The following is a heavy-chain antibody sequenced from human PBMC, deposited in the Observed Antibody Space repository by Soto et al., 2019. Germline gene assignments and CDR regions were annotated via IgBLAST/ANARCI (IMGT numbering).Heavy chain of an antibody. CDR2: IYYSGST. V-gene: IGHV4-39*01. J-gene: IGHJ6*02. CDR1: GGSISSSSYY. Sequence: PSETLSLTCTVSGGSISSSSYYWGWIRQPPGKGLEWIGSIYYSGSTYYNPSLKSRVTISVDTSKNQFSLKLSSVTAADTAVYYCARTGTGYYGMDVWGQGTTVTVS. D-gene: IGHD1-1*01. CDR3: ARTGTGYYGMDV.